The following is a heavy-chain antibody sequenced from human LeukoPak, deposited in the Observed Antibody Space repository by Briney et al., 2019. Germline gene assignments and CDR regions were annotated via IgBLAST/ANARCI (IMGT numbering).Heavy chain of an antibody. V-gene: IGHV4-39*07. D-gene: IGHD3-22*01. CDR3: ARESIEYYYDSSGYYDNWFDP. Sequence: SETLSLTCTVSGGSLSSSSYYWGWIRPPPGKGLEWVGSIYYSGSTYYNPSLKSRVTISVDTSKNQFSLKLSSVTAADTAVYYCARESIEYYYDSSGYYDNWFDPWGQGTLVTVSS. J-gene: IGHJ5*02. CDR2: IYYSGST. CDR1: GGSLSSSSYY.